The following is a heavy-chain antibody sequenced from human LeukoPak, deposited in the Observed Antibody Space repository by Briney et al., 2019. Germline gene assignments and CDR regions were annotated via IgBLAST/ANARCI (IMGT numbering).Heavy chain of an antibody. CDR1: GYSISSGYY. D-gene: IGHD2-2*01. J-gene: IGHJ4*02. CDR3: ARTYCTTNGCYVNS. Sequence: SETLTLTCAVAGYSISSGYYWGWIRPPPGKGLEWIGCIYHSGSTYYNPYLKSRVTLSVETSKNQFSLRLRSGNAADTAEYYFARTYCTTNGCYVNSWGQGTLVTVFS. V-gene: IGHV4-38-2*01. CDR2: IYHSGST.